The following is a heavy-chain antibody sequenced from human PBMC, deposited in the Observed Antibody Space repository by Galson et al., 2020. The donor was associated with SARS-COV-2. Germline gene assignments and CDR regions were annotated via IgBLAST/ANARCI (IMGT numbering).Heavy chain of an antibody. CDR3: ARIGYSSSSFDY. CDR2: IKQDGGEK. Sequence: GGSLRLSCAASGFIFSNYWMSWVRQAPGKGLEWVANIKQDGGEKHYVDSLKGRFTISRDNAKNLVYLQMNSLGDEDTAVYYCARIGYSSSSFDYWGQGTLATVSS. D-gene: IGHD6-6*01. J-gene: IGHJ4*02. CDR1: GFIFSNYW. V-gene: IGHV3-7*01.